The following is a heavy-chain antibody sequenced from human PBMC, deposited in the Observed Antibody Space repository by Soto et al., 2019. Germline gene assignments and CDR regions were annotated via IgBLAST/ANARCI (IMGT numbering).Heavy chain of an antibody. D-gene: IGHD3-10*01. CDR2: ISAYNGNT. CDR1: GYTFTSYG. Sequence: ASVKVSCKASGYTFTSYGISGVRQAPGQGLEWMGWISAYNGNTNYAQKLQGRVTMTTDTSTSTAYMELRSLRSDETAVYYCARDIRVRDEVWFDPWGQRTLVTVSS. CDR3: ARDIRVRDEVWFDP. J-gene: IGHJ5*02. V-gene: IGHV1-18*01.